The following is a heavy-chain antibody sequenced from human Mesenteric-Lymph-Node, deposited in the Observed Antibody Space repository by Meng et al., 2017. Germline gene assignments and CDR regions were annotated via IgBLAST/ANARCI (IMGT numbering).Heavy chain of an antibody. Sequence: QVQLVQSGAEGKKPGASVKVSCKASGYTFTSYYMHWLRQAPGQGLEWMGIINSSGGSRSYAQKFQGRVTMTRDTSTSTVYMELSSLRSEDTAVYYCVRGSTVTTVFRTKTWFDPWGQGTLVTVSS. J-gene: IGHJ5*02. CDR2: INSSGGSR. V-gene: IGHV1-46*03. CDR1: GYTFTSYY. CDR3: VRGSTVTTVFRTKTWFDP. D-gene: IGHD4-17*01.